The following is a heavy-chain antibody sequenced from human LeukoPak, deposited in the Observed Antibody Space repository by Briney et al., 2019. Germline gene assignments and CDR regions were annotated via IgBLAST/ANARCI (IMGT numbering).Heavy chain of an antibody. J-gene: IGHJ4*02. CDR1: GGSFSGYY. CDR3: ARNRVNFPVHYYGSGSYYNRGYYFDY. CDR2: INHSGST. V-gene: IGHV4-34*01. D-gene: IGHD3-10*01. Sequence: DPSETLSLTCAVYGGSFSGYYWSWIRQPPGKGLEWIGEINHSGSTNYNPSLKSRVTISVDTSKNQFSLKLSSVTAADTAVYYCARNRVNFPVHYYGSGSYYNRGYYFDYWGQGTLVTVSS.